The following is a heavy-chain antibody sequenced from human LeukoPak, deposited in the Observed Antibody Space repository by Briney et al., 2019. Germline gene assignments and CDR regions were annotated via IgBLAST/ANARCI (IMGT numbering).Heavy chain of an antibody. CDR2: IYHSGST. CDR3: ARVIVVVPAANVGGWFDP. V-gene: IGHV4-38-2*01. D-gene: IGHD2-2*01. J-gene: IGHJ5*02. CDR1: GYSISSGYY. Sequence: SETLSLTCAVSGYSISSGYYWGWIRQPPGKGLEWLGSIYHSGSTYYNPSLKSRVTISVDTSKNQFSLKLSSVTAADTAVYYCARVIVVVPAANVGGWFDPWGQGTLVTVSS.